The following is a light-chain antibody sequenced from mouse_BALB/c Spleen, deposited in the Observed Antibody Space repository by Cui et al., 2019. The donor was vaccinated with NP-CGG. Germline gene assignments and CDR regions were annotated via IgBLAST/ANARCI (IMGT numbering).Light chain of an antibody. Sequence: QAVVSQESALTTSPGETFTLTCRSSIGAVTTSNYANWVQEKPDHLFTGLIGGTNNRAPGVPARFSGSLIGDKAALTITGAQTGDEAIYFCALWYSNHWVFGGGTKLTVL. CDR3: ALWYSNHWV. CDR2: GTN. J-gene: IGLJ1*01. V-gene: IGLV1*01. CDR1: IGAVTTSNY.